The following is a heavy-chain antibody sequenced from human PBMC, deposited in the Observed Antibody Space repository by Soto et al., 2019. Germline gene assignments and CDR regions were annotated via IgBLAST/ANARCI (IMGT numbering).Heavy chain of an antibody. CDR2: ISRSSSYI. D-gene: IGHD3-10*01. Sequence: EVQLVESGGGLVKPGGSLRLSCAASGFTFSSYSMNWVRQAPGKGLEWVSSISRSSSYIYYSDSVKSRFTMSRDNAKNSLYLQMNSLRAEDTAVYYCARETYYYGSVNLAYWGQGTLVTVSS. CDR1: GFTFSSYS. J-gene: IGHJ4*02. V-gene: IGHV3-21*01. CDR3: ARETYYYGSVNLAY.